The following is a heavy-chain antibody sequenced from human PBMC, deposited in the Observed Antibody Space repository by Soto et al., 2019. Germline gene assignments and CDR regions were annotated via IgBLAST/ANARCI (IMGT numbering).Heavy chain of an antibody. D-gene: IGHD2-2*01. CDR1: GFTFTNYL. Sequence: EVQLLESGGDLVQPGGSLRLSCAASGFTFTNYLMTWVRQAPGKGLEWVSSIDNSGGDTYYADSVKCRFTISRDNSKNTLYLPMNGLRAEDTALYYWAKDTYSRSWYFWGQGTLVTVSS. V-gene: IGHV3-23*05. J-gene: IGHJ4*02. CDR3: AKDTYSRSWYF. CDR2: IDNSGGDT.